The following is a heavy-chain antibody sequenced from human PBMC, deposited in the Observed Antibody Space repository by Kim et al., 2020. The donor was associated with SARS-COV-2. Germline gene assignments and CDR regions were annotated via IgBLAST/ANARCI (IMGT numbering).Heavy chain of an antibody. CDR1: GFTFSSYA. Sequence: GGSLRLSCAASGFTFSSYAMHWVRQAPGKGLEWVAVISYDGSNKYYADSVKGRFTISRDNSKNTLYLQMNSLRAEDTAVYYCATAVNYYYGMDVWGQGTTVTVSS. V-gene: IGHV3-30-3*01. CDR2: ISYDGSNK. CDR3: ATAVNYYYGMDV. J-gene: IGHJ6*02.